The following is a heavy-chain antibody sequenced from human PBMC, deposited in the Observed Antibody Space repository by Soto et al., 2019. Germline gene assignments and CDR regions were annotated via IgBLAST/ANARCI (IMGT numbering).Heavy chain of an antibody. CDR2: IYPGDSET. CDR3: ARTLGGHLYSFDS. CDR1: GYTFTSNW. J-gene: IGHJ4*02. Sequence: GESLKISCKGSGYTFTSNWIGWVRQMPGKGLEWMGIIYPGDSETRYSPSFQGQVTISAEKSINTAYLQWSSLKASDTAIYYCARTLGGHLYSFDSGGRETVVTVSS. V-gene: IGHV5-51*01. D-gene: IGHD3-16*01.